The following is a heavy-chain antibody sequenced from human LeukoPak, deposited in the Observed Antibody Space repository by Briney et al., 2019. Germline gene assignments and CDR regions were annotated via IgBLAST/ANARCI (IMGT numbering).Heavy chain of an antibody. D-gene: IGHD3-22*01. CDR3: ARVWYYDSSGYFDY. CDR2: IYSGGST. CDR1: GFTFSSYW. J-gene: IGHJ4*02. V-gene: IGHV3-53*01. Sequence: GGSLRLSCAASGFTFSSYWMSWVRQAPGKGLEWVSVIYSGGSTYYADSVKGRFTISRDNSKNTLYLQMNSLRAEDTAVYYCARVWYYDSSGYFDYWGQGTLVTVSS.